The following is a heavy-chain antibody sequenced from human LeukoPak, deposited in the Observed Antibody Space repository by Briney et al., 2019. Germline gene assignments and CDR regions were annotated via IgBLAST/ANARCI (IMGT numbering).Heavy chain of an antibody. D-gene: IGHD5-18*01. CDR1: GGSFSGYY. J-gene: IGHJ4*02. Sequence: SETLSLTCAVYGGSFSGYYWSWIRQPPGKGLEWIGEINHSGSTNYNPSLKSRVTISVDTSKNQVSLKLSSVTAADTAVYYCASRDTATGLDWGQGTLVTVSP. V-gene: IGHV4-34*01. CDR2: INHSGST. CDR3: ASRDTATGLD.